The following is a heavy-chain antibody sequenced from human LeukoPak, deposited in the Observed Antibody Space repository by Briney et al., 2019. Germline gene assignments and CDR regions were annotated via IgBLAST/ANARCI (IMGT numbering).Heavy chain of an antibody. CDR3: AGGLYDSSSWEIDY. D-gene: IGHD6-13*01. J-gene: IGHJ4*02. CDR1: GFTFSTYA. CDR2: ISGSGGGT. Sequence: PGGSLRLSCAASGFTFSTYAMSWVRQAAGKGLEWVSFISGSGGGTYYADSVKGRFTISRDNAKNSLYLQMNSLRAEDTAVYYCAGGLYDSSSWEIDYWGQGTLVTVSS. V-gene: IGHV3-23*01.